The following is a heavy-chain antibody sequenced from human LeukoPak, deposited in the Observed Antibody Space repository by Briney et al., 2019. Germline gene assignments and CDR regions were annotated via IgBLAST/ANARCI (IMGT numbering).Heavy chain of an antibody. CDR3: ASPGTYYDFWSGYFEPLDV. Sequence: PGGSLRLSCAASGFTVSSNYMSWVRQAPGKGLEWVSVIYSGGSTYYADSVKGRFTISRDNSKNTLYLQMNSLRAEDTTVYYCASPGTYYDFWSGYFEPLDVWGKGNTVTVSS. CDR2: IYSGGST. D-gene: IGHD3-3*01. CDR1: GFTVSSNY. J-gene: IGHJ6*04. V-gene: IGHV3-53*01.